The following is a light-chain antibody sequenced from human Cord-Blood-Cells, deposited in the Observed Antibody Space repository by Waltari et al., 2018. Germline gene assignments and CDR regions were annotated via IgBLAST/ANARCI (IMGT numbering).Light chain of an antibody. CDR3: CSYAGSSTAWV. Sequence: SALTQPAPVSGSPGQSITTSCTGTRSDVGCYYPCSWYQQHPGKAPKLMIYEGSKRPSGVSNRFSDSKSGNTASLTISGLQAEDEADYYCCSYAGSSTAWVFGGGTKLTVL. J-gene: IGLJ3*02. V-gene: IGLV2-23*01. CDR2: EGS. CDR1: RSDVGCYYP.